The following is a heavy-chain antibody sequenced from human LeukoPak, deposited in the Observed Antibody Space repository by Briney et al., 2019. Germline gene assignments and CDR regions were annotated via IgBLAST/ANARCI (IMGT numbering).Heavy chain of an antibody. Sequence: SETLSLTCAVSGYSISSGYYWGWIRQPPGKGLEWIGSIYHSGSTYYNPSLKSRVTISVDTSKNQFSLKLSSVTAADTAVYYCARQAGYFDWLDSWGQGTLVTVSS. CDR2: IYHSGST. D-gene: IGHD3-9*01. V-gene: IGHV4-38-2*01. J-gene: IGHJ5*01. CDR3: ARQAGYFDWLDS. CDR1: GYSISSGYY.